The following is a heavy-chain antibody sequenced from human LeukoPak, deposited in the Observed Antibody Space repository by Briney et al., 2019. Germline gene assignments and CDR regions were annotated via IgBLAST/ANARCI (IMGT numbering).Heavy chain of an antibody. CDR2: IYYSGST. CDR3: ARALDLGGYCSGGSCYLDY. Sequence: SETLSLTCAVYGGSFSGYYWSWIRQPPGKGLEWIGYIYYSGSTNYNPSLKSRVTISVDTSKNQFSLKLSSVTAADTAVYYCARALDLGGYCSGGSCYLDYWGQGTLVTVSS. D-gene: IGHD2-15*01. CDR1: GGSFSGYY. J-gene: IGHJ4*02. V-gene: IGHV4-59*01.